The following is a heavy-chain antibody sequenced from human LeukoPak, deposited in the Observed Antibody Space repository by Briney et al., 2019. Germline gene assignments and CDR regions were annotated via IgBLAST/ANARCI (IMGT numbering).Heavy chain of an antibody. J-gene: IGHJ4*02. Sequence: GGSLRLSCAASGFTFSSYWMSWVRQAPGKGLEWVANIKQDGSEKYYVDSVKGRFTISRDNAKNSLYLQMNSLRAEDTAVYYCARARGYCSGGSCYVLGGVKYYFDYWGQGTLVTVSS. CDR2: IKQDGSEK. CDR1: GFTFSSYW. D-gene: IGHD2-15*01. CDR3: ARARGYCSGGSCYVLGGVKYYFDY. V-gene: IGHV3-7*01.